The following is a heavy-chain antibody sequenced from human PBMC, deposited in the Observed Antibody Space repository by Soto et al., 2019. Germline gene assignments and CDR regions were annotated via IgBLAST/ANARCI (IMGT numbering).Heavy chain of an antibody. CDR2: LGGNGFTT. Sequence: EVQLLESGGGLVQPGGSLRLSCVVSGFTFGRYAMSWVRQAPEKGPEWVAILGGNGFTTYYADSVKGRFTISGDKSKSTLFLHMNSPRAHDTGVYYCAKALRASLNFFYYMDVWGRGTSVTVSS. CDR3: AKALRASLNFFYYMDV. V-gene: IGHV3-23*01. D-gene: IGHD2-2*01. CDR1: GFTFGRYA. J-gene: IGHJ6*03.